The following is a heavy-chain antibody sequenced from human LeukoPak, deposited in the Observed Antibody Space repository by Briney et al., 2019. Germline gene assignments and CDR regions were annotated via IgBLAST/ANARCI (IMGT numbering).Heavy chain of an antibody. V-gene: IGHV4-34*01. CDR1: GGSFSGYY. Sequence: PSETLSLTCAVYGGSFSGYYWSWIRQPPGKGLEWIGEINHSGSTNYNPSLKSRVTISVDTSKNQFSLKLSSVTAADTAVYYCARGPYYIVATPYDYWGQGTLVTVSS. D-gene: IGHD5-12*01. CDR2: INHSGST. J-gene: IGHJ4*02. CDR3: ARGPYYIVATPYDY.